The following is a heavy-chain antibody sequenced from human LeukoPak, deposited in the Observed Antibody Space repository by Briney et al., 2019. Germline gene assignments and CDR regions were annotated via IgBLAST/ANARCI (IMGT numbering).Heavy chain of an antibody. Sequence: GGSLRLSCAASGFTFSRYWMSWVRQAPGKRPEWVANIKQDGSEKYYVDSVKGRFTISRDNAKNSLSLHMNTLRADDTAVYYCARGVEWESLIFPFDYWGRGTLITVS. V-gene: IGHV3-7*04. J-gene: IGHJ4*02. D-gene: IGHD1-26*01. CDR2: IKQDGSEK. CDR3: ARGVEWESLIFPFDY. CDR1: GFTFSRYW.